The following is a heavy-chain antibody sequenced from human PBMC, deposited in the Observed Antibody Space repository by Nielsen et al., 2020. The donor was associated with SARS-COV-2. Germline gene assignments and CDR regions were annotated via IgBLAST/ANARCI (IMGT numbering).Heavy chain of an antibody. J-gene: IGHJ3*02. CDR2: IYYSGST. D-gene: IGHD2-15*01. Sequence: WIRQPPGKGLEWIGSIYYSGSTYYNPSLKSRVTISVDTSKNQFSLKLSSVTAADTAVYYCARQDIVVVVAAIFWVSSAFDIWGQGTMVTVSS. CDR3: ARQDIVVVVAAIFWVSSAFDI. V-gene: IGHV4-39*01.